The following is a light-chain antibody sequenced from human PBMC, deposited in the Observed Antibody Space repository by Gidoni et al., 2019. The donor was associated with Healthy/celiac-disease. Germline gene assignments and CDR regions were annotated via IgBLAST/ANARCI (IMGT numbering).Light chain of an antibody. V-gene: IGKV3-20*01. Sequence: IVLTQSPGTLSLSPGERATLSCRASQSVSSSYLAWYQQKPGQAPRLLIYGASSRATGIPDRFSGSGSGTDFTLTISRLEPEDLAVYYCQQYGSSPFTFGGXTKVEIK. CDR1: QSVSSSY. CDR2: GAS. J-gene: IGKJ4*01. CDR3: QQYGSSPFT.